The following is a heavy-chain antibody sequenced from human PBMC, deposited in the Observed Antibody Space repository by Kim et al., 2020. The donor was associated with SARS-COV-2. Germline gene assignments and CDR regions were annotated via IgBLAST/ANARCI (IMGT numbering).Heavy chain of an antibody. CDR1: GYRFTDYP. J-gene: IGHJ5*02. CDR3: AREGVSGGLDL. V-gene: IGHV7-4-1*04. D-gene: IGHD6-19*01. CDR2: ISPNTGNP. Sequence: ASVKVSCKASGYRFTDYPMNWVRQAPGQGLEWMGWISPNTGNPAYAQGFTGRFVFSLDTSVKMAYLQISSLKAEDTAVYYCAREGVSGGLDLWGQGTLVT.